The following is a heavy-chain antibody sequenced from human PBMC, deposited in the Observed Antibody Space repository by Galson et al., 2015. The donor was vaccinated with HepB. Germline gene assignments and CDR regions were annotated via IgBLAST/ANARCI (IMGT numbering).Heavy chain of an antibody. CDR2: IIPIFDRA. V-gene: IGHV1-69*06. J-gene: IGHJ6*02. D-gene: IGHD1-26*01. Sequence: SVKVSCKASGGTFSNYAISWVRQAPGQGLEWMGGIIPIFDRADYAQKFQGRVTITADKSTSTAYMELSGLRSEDTAVYFCARDAIRELGYYGLDVWGQGTTVTVSS. CDR1: GGTFSNYA. CDR3: ARDAIRELGYYGLDV.